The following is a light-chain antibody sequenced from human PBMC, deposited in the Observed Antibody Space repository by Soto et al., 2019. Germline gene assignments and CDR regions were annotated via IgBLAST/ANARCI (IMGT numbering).Light chain of an antibody. CDR1: QSVSSN. V-gene: IGKV3-11*01. CDR3: QQRSGWLT. J-gene: IGKJ4*01. CDR2: DAS. Sequence: EIVLIQSQATLSLSPSERARLXGRASQSVSSNLAWYQQNPGQAPRLLIFDASNRATGIPARFSGSGSGTDFTLTISNLEAEDFAVYYCQQRSGWLTFGGGTKVDIK.